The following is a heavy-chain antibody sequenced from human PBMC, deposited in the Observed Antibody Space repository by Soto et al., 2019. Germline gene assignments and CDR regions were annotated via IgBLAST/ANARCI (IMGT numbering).Heavy chain of an antibody. Sequence: GESLKISCKGSGYTFTNYWIGWVRQMPGKGPEWMGIIYPGDSDTKYNPTFQGRVTISADKSITTTYLQWSSLKALDTAIYYCAASIFYYGMDVWGQVTTVTVSS. CDR1: GYTFTNYW. V-gene: IGHV5-51*01. CDR2: IYPGDSDT. CDR3: AASIFYYGMDV. J-gene: IGHJ6*02.